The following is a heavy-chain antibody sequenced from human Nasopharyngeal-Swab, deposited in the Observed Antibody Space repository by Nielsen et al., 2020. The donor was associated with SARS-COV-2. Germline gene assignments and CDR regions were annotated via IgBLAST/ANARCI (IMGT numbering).Heavy chain of an antibody. V-gene: IGHV1-69*13. CDR1: GGTFSSYA. Sequence: SVKVSRKASGGTFSSYAISWVRQAPGQGLEWMGGIIPIFGTANYAQKFQGRVTITADEFTSTACMELSSLRSEDTAVYYCARGFRLAYCGGDCYWSYYYGMDVWGQGTTVTVSS. D-gene: IGHD2-21*02. CDR2: IIPIFGTA. J-gene: IGHJ6*02. CDR3: ARGFRLAYCGGDCYWSYYYGMDV.